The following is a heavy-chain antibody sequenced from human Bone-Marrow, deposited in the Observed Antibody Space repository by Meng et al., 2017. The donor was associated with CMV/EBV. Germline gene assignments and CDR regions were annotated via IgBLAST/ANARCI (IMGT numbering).Heavy chain of an antibody. CDR3: ARQGCSSTSCHTVAY. Sequence: GGSLRLSCKGSGYSFTSHWIGWVRQMPGKGLEWMGIIYPGDSETRYRPSFQGQVTISADKSINTAYLQWSSLKASDTAMYYCARQGCSSTSCHTVAYWGQGPRVTGSS. CDR1: GYSFTSHW. V-gene: IGHV5-51*01. D-gene: IGHD2-2*02. J-gene: IGHJ4*02. CDR2: IYPGDSET.